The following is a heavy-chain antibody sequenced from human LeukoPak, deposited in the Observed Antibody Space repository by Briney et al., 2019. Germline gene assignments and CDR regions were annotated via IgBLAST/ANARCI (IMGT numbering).Heavy chain of an antibody. CDR3: ARGGSGSYFSPDYYYMDV. CDR1: GGSFSGYY. D-gene: IGHD3-10*01. V-gene: IGHV4-34*01. Sequence: SETLSLTCAVYGGSFSGYYWSWIRQPPGKGLEWIGEINHSGSTNYNPSLKSRVTISVDTSKNQFSLKLSSVTAADTAVYYCARGGSGSYFSPDYYYMDVWGKGTTVTVSS. J-gene: IGHJ6*03. CDR2: INHSGST.